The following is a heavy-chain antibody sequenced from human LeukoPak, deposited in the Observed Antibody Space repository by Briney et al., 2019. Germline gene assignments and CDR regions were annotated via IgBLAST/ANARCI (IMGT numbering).Heavy chain of an antibody. Sequence: ASVKVSCKASGYTLSSYPIIWVRQAPGQGLEWMGWIGPYNGNTKYAQNLQGRVTMTTDTSTSTAYMELRSLRSDDTAVYYCARHPYRGYDILTGYRYWGQGTLVTVSS. J-gene: IGHJ4*02. D-gene: IGHD3-9*01. V-gene: IGHV1-18*01. CDR3: ARHPYRGYDILTGYRY. CDR1: GYTLSSYP. CDR2: IGPYNGNT.